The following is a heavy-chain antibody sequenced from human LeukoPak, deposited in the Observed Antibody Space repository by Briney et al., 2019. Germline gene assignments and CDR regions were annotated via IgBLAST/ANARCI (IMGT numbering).Heavy chain of an antibody. Sequence: PGGSLRLSCAASGFTFSSYAMSWVRQAPGKGLVWVSSISGSGDSTYYADSVKGRFTISRDNSKNTLYLQMNSLRAEDTAVYYCAKKGAVGIAAAAFDCWGQGTLVTVSS. CDR2: ISGSGDST. D-gene: IGHD6-13*01. V-gene: IGHV3-23*01. CDR3: AKKGAVGIAAAAFDC. CDR1: GFTFSSYA. J-gene: IGHJ4*02.